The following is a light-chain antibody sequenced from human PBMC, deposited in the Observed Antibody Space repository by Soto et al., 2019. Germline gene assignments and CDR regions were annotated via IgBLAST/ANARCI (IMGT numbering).Light chain of an antibody. V-gene: IGLV2-14*03. CDR3: SSYTSSSTPWV. J-gene: IGLJ3*02. CDR1: SSDVGDYNY. CDR2: EVT. Sequence: QSVLAQPASVSGSPGQSITISCTGTSSDVGDYNYVSWYQQHPTKAPKLLIYEVTNRSSGVSSRFSGSKSGNTASLTISGVQAEDEADYYCSSYTSSSTPWVFGGGTQLTVL.